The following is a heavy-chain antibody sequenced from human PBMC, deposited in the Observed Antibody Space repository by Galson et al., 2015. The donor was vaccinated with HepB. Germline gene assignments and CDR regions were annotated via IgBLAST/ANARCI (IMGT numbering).Heavy chain of an antibody. CDR3: ARLTGYYAQLDY. J-gene: IGHJ4*02. D-gene: IGHD2-2*01. Sequence: ETLSLTCTVSGGSISSYYWSWIRQPPGKGLEWIGYIYYSGSTNYNPSLKSRVTISVDTSKNQFSLKLSSVTAADTAVYYCARLTGYYAQLDYWGQGTLVTVSS. V-gene: IGHV4-59*08. CDR2: IYYSGST. CDR1: GGSISSYY.